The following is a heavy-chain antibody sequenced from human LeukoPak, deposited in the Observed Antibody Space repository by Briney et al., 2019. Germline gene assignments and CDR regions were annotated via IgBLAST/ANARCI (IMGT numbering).Heavy chain of an antibody. V-gene: IGHV4-39*01. CDR2: IYVDGRT. Sequence: PSETLSLTCTISGGSIGSSHYYWVWIRQRPGKGLEWVGSIYVDGRTYYNEALKSRVTIFSDTTKVQLYLRLSSVTTTDTAIYYCARRSHCTGGSCPSVWGQGTTVTVS. CDR3: ARRSHCTGGSCPSV. CDR1: GGSIGSSHYY. J-gene: IGHJ6*02. D-gene: IGHD2-15*01.